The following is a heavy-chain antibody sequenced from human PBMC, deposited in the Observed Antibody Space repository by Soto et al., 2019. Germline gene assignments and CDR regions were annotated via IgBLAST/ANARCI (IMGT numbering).Heavy chain of an antibody. V-gene: IGHV4-31*03. CDR1: GGSISSGGYY. Sequence: QVQLQESGPGLVKPSQTLSLTCTVSGGSISSGGYYWSWIRQHPGKGLEWIGYIYYSGSTYYNPSLKSRVTIAVDTSKNQFALKLSSVTAADTAVYYCAREYYVWGSYRYYGMDVWGQGPTVTVSS. CDR2: IYYSGST. J-gene: IGHJ6*02. CDR3: AREYYVWGSYRYYGMDV. D-gene: IGHD3-16*02.